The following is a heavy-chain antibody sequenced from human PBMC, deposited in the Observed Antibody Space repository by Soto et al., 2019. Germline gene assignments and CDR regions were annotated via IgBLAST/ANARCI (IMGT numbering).Heavy chain of an antibody. Sequence: GASVKVSCKASGYTFTGYYMHWVRQAPGQGLEWMGWINPNSGGTNYAQKFQGWVTMTRDTSISTAYMELSRLRSDDTAVYYCARQAARGPRYYYGMDVCGQGTTVTVSS. D-gene: IGHD6-6*01. CDR3: ARQAARGPRYYYGMDV. V-gene: IGHV1-2*04. J-gene: IGHJ6*02. CDR2: INPNSGGT. CDR1: GYTFTGYY.